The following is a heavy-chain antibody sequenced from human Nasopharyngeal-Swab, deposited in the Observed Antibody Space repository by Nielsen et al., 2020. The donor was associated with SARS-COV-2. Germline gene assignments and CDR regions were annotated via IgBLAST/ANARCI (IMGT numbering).Heavy chain of an antibody. CDR3: VLETYGSYYYYYMDV. J-gene: IGHJ6*03. Sequence: WILQPPGKGLEWVGRTRNKANSCTTEYAASVKGRFTISRDDSKNSLYLQMNSLKTEDTAVYYCVLETYGSYYYYYMDVWGKGTTVTVSS. D-gene: IGHD4-17*01. V-gene: IGHV3-72*01. CDR2: TRNKANSCTT.